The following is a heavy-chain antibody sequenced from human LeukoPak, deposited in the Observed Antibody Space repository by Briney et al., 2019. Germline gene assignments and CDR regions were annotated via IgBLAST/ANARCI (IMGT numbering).Heavy chain of an antibody. Sequence: SETLSLTCAVYGGSFSGYYWSWIRQPPGKGLEWIGEINHSGSTNYNPSLKSRVTISVDTSKNQFSLKLSSVTAADTAVYYCARKKRYSSSWPLDYWGQGTLVTVSS. J-gene: IGHJ4*02. CDR2: INHSGST. V-gene: IGHV4-34*01. CDR1: GGSFSGYY. D-gene: IGHD6-13*01. CDR3: ARKKRYSSSWPLDY.